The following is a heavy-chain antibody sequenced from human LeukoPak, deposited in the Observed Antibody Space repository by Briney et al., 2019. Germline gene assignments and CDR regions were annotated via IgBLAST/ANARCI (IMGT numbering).Heavy chain of an antibody. J-gene: IGHJ4*02. D-gene: IGHD3-16*02. Sequence: ASVKVSCKASGYTFTSYGISWVRQAPGQGLEWMGWISAYNGNTNYAQKLQGRVTMTTDTSTSTAYMELRSLRSDDTAVYYCARDPGPRYDYVWGSYRYVWGQGTLVTVSS. CDR1: GYTFTSYG. CDR2: ISAYNGNT. V-gene: IGHV1-18*01. CDR3: ARDPGPRYDYVWGSYRYV.